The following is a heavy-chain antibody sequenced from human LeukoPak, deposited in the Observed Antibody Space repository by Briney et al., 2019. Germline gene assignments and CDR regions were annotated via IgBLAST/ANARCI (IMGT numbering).Heavy chain of an antibody. Sequence: GGSLRLSCAASGFTFSSYAMSWVRQAPGKGLEWVSAISGSGGSTYYADSVKGRFTISRDTSRKTLYLQMNSLRAEDTAVYYCAKGQTSGWYYFDYWGQGTLVTVSS. J-gene: IGHJ4*02. CDR3: AKGQTSGWYYFDY. CDR1: GFTFSSYA. V-gene: IGHV3-23*01. CDR2: ISGSGGST. D-gene: IGHD6-19*01.